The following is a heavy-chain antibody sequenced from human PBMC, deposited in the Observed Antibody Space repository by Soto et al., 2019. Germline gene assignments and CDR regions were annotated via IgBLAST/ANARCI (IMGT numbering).Heavy chain of an antibody. J-gene: IGHJ3*01. Sequence: GGSLRLSCAASGFTVSGHYLHWVRQAPGRGLDWVSSIYSGGNTYSSDSVKGRFTVSRDNSKNTLYLQMNNLRPEDTAVYYCARALVEDPAHPRLDAFDLWGQGNMVPVSS. V-gene: IGHV3-53*01. CDR1: GFTVSGHY. CDR2: IYSGGNT. CDR3: ARALVEDPAHPRLDAFDL.